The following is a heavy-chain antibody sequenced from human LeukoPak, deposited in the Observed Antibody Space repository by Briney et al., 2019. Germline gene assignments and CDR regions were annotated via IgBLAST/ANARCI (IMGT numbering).Heavy chain of an antibody. CDR3: ARHVPGSYNSGWYSFDY. CDR2: IHYSGSI. J-gene: IGHJ4*02. D-gene: IGHD6-19*01. V-gene: IGHV4-59*12. Sequence: SETLSLTCTVSGGSIRGYFWSWIRQPPGGGLEWIGYIHYSGSINYNPSLKSRVTISVDTSKNQFSLKLSSVTAADTAVYYCARHVPGSYNSGWYSFDYWGQGTLVTVSS. CDR1: GGSIRGYF.